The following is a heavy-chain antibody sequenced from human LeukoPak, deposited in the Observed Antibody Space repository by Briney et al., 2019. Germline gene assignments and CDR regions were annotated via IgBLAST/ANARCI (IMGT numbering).Heavy chain of an antibody. D-gene: IGHD3-16*02. CDR2: INPNSGGT. J-gene: IGHJ4*02. Sequence: VASVKVSCNASGGTFSSYAISWVRQAPGQGLEWMGWINPNSGGTNYAQKFQGRVTMTRDTSISTAYMELSRLRSDDTAVYYCARDSLYDYVWGSYRRFDYWGQGTLVTVSS. CDR1: GGTFSSYA. V-gene: IGHV1-2*02. CDR3: ARDSLYDYVWGSYRRFDY.